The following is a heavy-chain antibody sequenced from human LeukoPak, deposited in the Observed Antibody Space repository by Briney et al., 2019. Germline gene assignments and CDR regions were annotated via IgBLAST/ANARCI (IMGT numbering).Heavy chain of an antibody. V-gene: IGHV4-39*01. J-gene: IGHJ3*02. D-gene: IGHD6-19*01. Sequence: SSETLPFTCSVSGDAVSNTNYYWGWIRQPPRKGLEWIGNILYDERTYYSPSLQSRVTVSVDTSKNQFSLNLISVTAADTAVYYCARSKRGWFDAFDIWGQGTMVTVSS. CDR2: ILYDERT. CDR1: GDAVSNTNYY. CDR3: ARSKRGWFDAFDI.